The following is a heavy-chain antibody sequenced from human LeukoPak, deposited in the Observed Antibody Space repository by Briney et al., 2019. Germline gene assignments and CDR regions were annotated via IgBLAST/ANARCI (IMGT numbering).Heavy chain of an antibody. CDR3: AKEGFLSGYYPGYYYYYMDV. CDR2: IRYDGSNK. V-gene: IGHV3-30*02. Sequence: QAGGSLRLSCAASGFTFSSYGMHWVRQAPGKGLEWVAFIRYDGSNKYYADSVKGRFTISRDNSKNTLYLQMNSLRAEDTAVYYCAKEGFLSGYYPGYYYYYMDVWGKGTTVTISS. CDR1: GFTFSSYG. J-gene: IGHJ6*03. D-gene: IGHD3-22*01.